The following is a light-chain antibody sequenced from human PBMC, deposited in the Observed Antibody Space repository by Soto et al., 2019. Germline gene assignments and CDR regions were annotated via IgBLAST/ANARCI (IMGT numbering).Light chain of an antibody. V-gene: IGKV1-39*01. J-gene: IGKJ3*01. Sequence: DIQMTQSPSSLSASVGDRVTITCRASQSISSYLNWYQQKPGKAPKLLIYAASKFQSGVPSRFSGSGSGTEFTLTISSLQPEDFATYYCQQSYSTPTFGPGTKVDIK. CDR1: QSISSY. CDR2: AAS. CDR3: QQSYSTPT.